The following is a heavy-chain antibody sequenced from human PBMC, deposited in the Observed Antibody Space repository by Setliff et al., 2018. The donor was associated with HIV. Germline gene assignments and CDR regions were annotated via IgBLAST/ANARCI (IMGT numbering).Heavy chain of an antibody. Sequence: SVKVSCKASGGTFSVYAVNWVRQAPGQGLEWMGRIISILGTPNYSHKFQGRVTITADKSTTTTYMELSSLRSDDTAIYYCARDFHVLGYCSADSCPYDASDVWGQGTMVTVSS. CDR1: GGTFSVYA. D-gene: IGHD2-15*01. J-gene: IGHJ3*01. CDR3: ARDFHVLGYCSADSCPYDASDV. CDR2: IISILGTP. V-gene: IGHV1-69*04.